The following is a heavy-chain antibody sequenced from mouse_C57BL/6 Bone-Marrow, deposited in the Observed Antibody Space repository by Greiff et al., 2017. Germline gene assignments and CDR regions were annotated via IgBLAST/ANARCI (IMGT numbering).Heavy chain of an antibody. CDR1: GYTFTSYW. D-gene: IGHD2-1*01. J-gene: IGHJ2*01. CDR2: IHPNSGST. CDR3: ARVDLLRGY. V-gene: IGHV1-64*01. Sequence: QVQLKQSGAELVKPGASVKLSCKASGYTFTSYWMHWVKQRPGPGLEWIGMIHPNSGSTNYNEKFKSKATLTVDKSSSTAYMQLSSLTSEDSAVYYCARVDLLRGYWGQGTTLTVSS.